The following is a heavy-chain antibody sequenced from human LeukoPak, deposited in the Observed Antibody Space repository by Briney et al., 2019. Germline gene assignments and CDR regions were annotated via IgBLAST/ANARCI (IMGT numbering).Heavy chain of an antibody. CDR1: GFTFSSYA. V-gene: IGHV3-23*01. D-gene: IGHD5-12*01. CDR3: AKDDVDIVATPTFDY. Sequence: GGSLRLSCAASGFTFSSYAMSWVRQAPGKGLEWVSAISGSGGSTYYADSVKGRFTISRDNSKNTLYLQMNSLRAEDTAVYYCAKDDVDIVATPTFDYRGQGTLVTVSS. CDR2: ISGSGGST. J-gene: IGHJ4*02.